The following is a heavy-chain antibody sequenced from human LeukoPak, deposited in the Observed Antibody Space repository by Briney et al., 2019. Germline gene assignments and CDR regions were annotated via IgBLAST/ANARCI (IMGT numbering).Heavy chain of an antibody. CDR2: ISGSGGST. CDR3: FTPTYYDFWSGYYMRAIEPNWFDP. CDR1: GFTFSSYA. D-gene: IGHD3-3*01. J-gene: IGHJ5*02. V-gene: IGHV3-23*01. Sequence: PGGSLRLSCAASGFTFSSYAISWVRQAPGKGLEWVSAISGSGGSTYYADSVKGRITISRDNSKNTLYLQMNSLRAEDTAVYYCFTPTYYDFWSGYYMRAIEPNWFDPWGQGTLVTVSS.